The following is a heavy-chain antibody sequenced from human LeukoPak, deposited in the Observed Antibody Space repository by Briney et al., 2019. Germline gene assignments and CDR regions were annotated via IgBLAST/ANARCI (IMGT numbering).Heavy chain of an antibody. V-gene: IGHV3-72*01. Sequence: GGSLRLSCAASGFTFNYARMSWVRQAPGKGLEWVGRTRNKANSYTTEYAASVKGRFTISRDDPKNLLYLQMNSLKSEDTAVYYCGRSGRYRPSDLWGQGTLVTVSS. CDR1: GFTFNYAR. J-gene: IGHJ5*02. CDR2: TRNKANSYTT. CDR3: GRSGRYRPSDL. D-gene: IGHD1-26*01.